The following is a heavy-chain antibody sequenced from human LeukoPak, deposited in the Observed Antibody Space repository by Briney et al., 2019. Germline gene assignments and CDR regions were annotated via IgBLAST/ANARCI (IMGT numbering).Heavy chain of an antibody. CDR2: INGDGSST. Sequence: PGGSLRLSCAASGFTFNSHWMHWVRQAPGKGLLWVSGINGDGSSTSNEDSVKGRFTISGDNAKNMLYLQMNSLRAEDTAVYYCVRELGAFDIWGQGTMVTVSS. J-gene: IGHJ3*02. CDR3: VRELGAFDI. V-gene: IGHV3-74*01. CDR1: GFTFNSHW.